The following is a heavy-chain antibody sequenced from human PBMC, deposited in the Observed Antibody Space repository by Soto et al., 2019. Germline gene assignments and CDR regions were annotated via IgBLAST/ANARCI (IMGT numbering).Heavy chain of an antibody. CDR2: INHSGST. J-gene: IGHJ5*02. D-gene: IGHD3-10*01. Sequence: QVQLQQWGAGLLKPSETLSLTCAVYGGSFSGYYWSWIRQPPGKGLEWIGEINHSGSTNYNPYLTSRVTISVDTSKNHFSLKLSSVTAADTAVYYCARLVLRPMLRGWRYNWFDPWGQGTLVTVSS. V-gene: IGHV4-34*01. CDR3: ARLVLRPMLRGWRYNWFDP. CDR1: GGSFSGYY.